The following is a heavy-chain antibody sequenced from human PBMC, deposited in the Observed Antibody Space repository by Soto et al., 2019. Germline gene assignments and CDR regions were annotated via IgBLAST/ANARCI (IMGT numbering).Heavy chain of an antibody. Sequence: GGSLRLSCAASGFTFSSYWMSWVRQAPGKGLEWVANIKQDGSEKYYVDSVKGRFTISRDNAKNSLYLQMNSLRAEDTAVYYCARDRNSGPDYYYYYYMDVWGKGTTVTVSS. CDR1: GFTFSSYW. D-gene: IGHD3-10*01. CDR3: ARDRNSGPDYYYYYYMDV. CDR2: IKQDGSEK. J-gene: IGHJ6*03. V-gene: IGHV3-7*01.